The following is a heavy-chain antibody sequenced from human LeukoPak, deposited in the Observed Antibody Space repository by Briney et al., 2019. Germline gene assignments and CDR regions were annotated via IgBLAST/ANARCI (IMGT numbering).Heavy chain of an antibody. CDR3: ASHDSIVGATRLDY. Sequence: GGSLRLSCAASGLTFSDHYMDWVRQAPGKGLEWVGRTRNKANSYTTEYAASVKGRFTISRDDSKNSLYLQMNSLKTEDTAVYYCASHDSIVGATRLDYWGQGTLVTVSS. V-gene: IGHV3-72*01. D-gene: IGHD1-26*01. J-gene: IGHJ4*02. CDR1: GLTFSDHY. CDR2: TRNKANSYTT.